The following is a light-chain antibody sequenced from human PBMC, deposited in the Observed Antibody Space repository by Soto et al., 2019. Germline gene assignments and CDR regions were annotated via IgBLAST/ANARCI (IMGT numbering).Light chain of an antibody. CDR2: GAS. V-gene: IGKV3-15*01. Sequence: EKVMTQSPAALSVSPGERATLSCRASQSVTSNLAWYQRKPGQAPRLLLYGASTRATGIPARFSGSASGTEFTLTISSLQSEDSAVYYCQQYNDWPLTFGGGTKVEIK. J-gene: IGKJ4*01. CDR3: QQYNDWPLT. CDR1: QSVTSN.